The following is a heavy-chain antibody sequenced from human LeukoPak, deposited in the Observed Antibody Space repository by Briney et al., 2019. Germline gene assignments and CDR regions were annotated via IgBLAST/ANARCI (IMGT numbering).Heavy chain of an antibody. Sequence: SETLSLTCAVYGGSFSGYYWSWIRQPPGKGLEWIGEINHSGSTNYNPSLKSRVTISVDTSKNQFSLKLNSVTAADTAVYYCARGRRAMVRGVIMVRSAGYYMDVWGKGTTVTVSS. CDR2: INHSGST. V-gene: IGHV4-34*01. CDR1: GGSFSGYY. CDR3: ARGRRAMVRGVIMVRSAGYYMDV. J-gene: IGHJ6*03. D-gene: IGHD3-10*01.